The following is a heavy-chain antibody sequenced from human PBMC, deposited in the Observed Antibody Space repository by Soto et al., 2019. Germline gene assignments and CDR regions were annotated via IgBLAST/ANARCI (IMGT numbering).Heavy chain of an antibody. D-gene: IGHD2-2*01. CDR1: GYSFTSYW. V-gene: IGHV5-10-1*01. CDR3: ARYNCSSTSCYRTYYYGMDV. Sequence: GESLKISCKGSGYSFTSYWISWVRQMPGKGLEWMGRIDPSDSYTNYSPSFQGHVTISADKSISTAYLQWSSLKASDTAMYYCARYNCSSTSCYRTYYYGMDVWGQGTTVTVSS. J-gene: IGHJ6*02. CDR2: IDPSDSYT.